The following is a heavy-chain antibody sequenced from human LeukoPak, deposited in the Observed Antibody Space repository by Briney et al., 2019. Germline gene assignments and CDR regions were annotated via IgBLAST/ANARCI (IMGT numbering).Heavy chain of an antibody. V-gene: IGHV3-74*01. J-gene: IGHJ6*02. CDR3: ARDRGYVMDV. CDR2: INGDGSST. Sequence: GGSLRLSCAASRFTFSSFAMTWVRQAPGKGLVWVSRINGDGSSTSYADSVKGRFTISRDNAKNTLYLQMNSLRAEDTAVYYCARDRGYVMDVWGQGTTVTVSS. D-gene: IGHD5-24*01. CDR1: RFTFSSFA.